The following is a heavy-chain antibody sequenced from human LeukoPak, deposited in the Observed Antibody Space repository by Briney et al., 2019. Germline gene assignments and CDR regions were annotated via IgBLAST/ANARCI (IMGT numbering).Heavy chain of an antibody. D-gene: IGHD3-22*01. V-gene: IGHV3-7*03. J-gene: IGHJ4*02. CDR3: AKDSYYDSSGYYGLDFDY. Sequence: GGSLRLSCAASGLTFSNYWMSWVRQAPGKGLEWVGNIREDGSEKYYVDSVKGQFTISRGNAKNSLFLQMNSLRAEDTASYYCAKDSYYDSSGYYGLDFDYWGQGTQVTVSS. CDR1: GLTFSNYW. CDR2: IREDGSEK.